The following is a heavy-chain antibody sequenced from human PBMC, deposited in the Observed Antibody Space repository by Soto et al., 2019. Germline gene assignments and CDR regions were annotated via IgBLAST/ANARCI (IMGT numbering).Heavy chain of an antibody. Sequence: ASVKVSCKASGYTFTGYYMHWVRQAPGQGLEWMGWFNPDNGNTGYAQKFQGRVTMTRDSSMSTAYMELSSLRSEDTAVYYCARISGRPSNYYHIDVWGQGTTVTVS. J-gene: IGHJ6*02. V-gene: IGHV1-2*02. D-gene: IGHD1-26*01. CDR1: GYTFTGYY. CDR2: FNPDNGNT. CDR3: ARISGRPSNYYHIDV.